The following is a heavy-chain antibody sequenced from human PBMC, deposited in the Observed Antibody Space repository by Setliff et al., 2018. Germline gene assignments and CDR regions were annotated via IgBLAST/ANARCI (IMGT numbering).Heavy chain of an antibody. D-gene: IGHD3-22*01. J-gene: IGHJ3*02. CDR2: TYYRSKWYN. Sequence: SQTLLLTCALSGDSVSSNSAAWNWIRQSPSRGLEWLGRTYYRSKWYNDYAVSVKSRITINPDTSKNQFSLQLNSVTPEDTAVYYCARDQYYYDSSGYPWAFDIWGQGTMVTVSS. CDR1: GDSVSSNSAA. V-gene: IGHV6-1*01. CDR3: ARDQYYYDSSGYPWAFDI.